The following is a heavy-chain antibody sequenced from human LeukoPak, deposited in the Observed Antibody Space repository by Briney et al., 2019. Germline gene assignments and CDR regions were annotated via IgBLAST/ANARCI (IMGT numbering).Heavy chain of an antibody. D-gene: IGHD1-26*01. J-gene: IGHJ4*02. CDR1: GFTFSSYA. Sequence: PGGSLRLSCAASGFTFSSYAMHWVRQAPGKGLEYVSAISSNGGSTYYANSVKGRFTISRDNSKNTLYLQMGSLRAEDMAVYYCARDRGGSYVFDYWGQGTLVTVSS. CDR3: ARDRGGSYVFDY. V-gene: IGHV3-64*01. CDR2: ISSNGGST.